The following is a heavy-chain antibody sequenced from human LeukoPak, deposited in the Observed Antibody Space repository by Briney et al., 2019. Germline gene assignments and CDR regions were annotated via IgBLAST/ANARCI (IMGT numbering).Heavy chain of an antibody. V-gene: IGHV4-4*09. CDR1: GGSMSYYY. Sequence: PSETLSLTCTVSGGSMSYYYWSWIRQPPGKGLEWIGYIDTSGITKYNPSLKSRVTISVDTSKNQVSLKLSSVTAADTAVYYCARLMVRGVNYFDYWGQGTLVTVSS. CDR3: ARLMVRGVNYFDY. CDR2: IDTSGIT. D-gene: IGHD3-10*01. J-gene: IGHJ4*02.